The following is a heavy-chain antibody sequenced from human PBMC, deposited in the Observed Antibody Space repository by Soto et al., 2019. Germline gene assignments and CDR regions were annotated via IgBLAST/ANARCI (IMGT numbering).Heavy chain of an antibody. CDR3: ATSLSVTGNFDY. V-gene: IGHV5-10-1*01. CDR1: GYSFTSYW. J-gene: IGHJ4*02. D-gene: IGHD6-19*01. Sequence: GESLKISCKGSGYSFTSYWISWVRQMPGKGLEWMGRIDPSDSYTNYSPSFQGHVTISADKSISTAYLQWSSLKASDTAMYYCATSLSVTGNFDYWGQGTLVTVSS. CDR2: IDPSDSYT.